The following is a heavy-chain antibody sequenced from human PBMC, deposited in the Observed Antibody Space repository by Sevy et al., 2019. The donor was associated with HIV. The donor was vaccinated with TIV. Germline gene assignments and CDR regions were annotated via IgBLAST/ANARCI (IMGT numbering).Heavy chain of an antibody. CDR1: GGTFSSYA. CDR2: IIPIFGTA. D-gene: IGHD1-26*01. Sequence: ASVKVSCKASGGTFSSYAISWVRQAPGQGLEWMGGIIPIFGTANYAQKFQGRVTITADESTSTVYMELSSLRSEDTAVYYCARGAGGSSKIYYFDYWGQGTLVTVSS. J-gene: IGHJ4*02. V-gene: IGHV1-69*13. CDR3: ARGAGGSSKIYYFDY.